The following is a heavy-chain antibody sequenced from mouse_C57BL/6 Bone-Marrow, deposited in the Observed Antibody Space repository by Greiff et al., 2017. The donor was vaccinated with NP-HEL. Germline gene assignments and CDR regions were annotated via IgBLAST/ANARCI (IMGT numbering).Heavy chain of an antibody. V-gene: IGHV14-1*01. D-gene: IGHD2-10*02. CDR3: TTWGYVPAWFAY. J-gene: IGHJ3*01. Sequence: EVKLEESGAELVRPGASVKLSCTASGFNIKDYYMHWVKQRPEQGLEWIGRIDPEDGDTEYAPKFQGKATMTADTSSNTAYLQLSSLTSEDTAVYYCTTWGYVPAWFAYCGQGTLVTVSA. CDR2: IDPEDGDT. CDR1: GFNIKDYY.